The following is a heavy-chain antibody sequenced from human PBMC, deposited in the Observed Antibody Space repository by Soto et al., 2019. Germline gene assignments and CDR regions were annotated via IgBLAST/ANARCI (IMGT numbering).Heavy chain of an antibody. CDR1: GFTFDDYA. Sequence: GGSLRLSCAASGFTFDDYAMHWVRQAPGKGLEWVSGISWNSGSIGYADSVKGRFTISRDNAKNSLYLQMNSLRAEDTALCYCAKDIWPEALDAFDIWGQGTMVTVSS. J-gene: IGHJ3*02. CDR2: ISWNSGSI. CDR3: AKDIWPEALDAFDI. D-gene: IGHD3-10*01. V-gene: IGHV3-9*01.